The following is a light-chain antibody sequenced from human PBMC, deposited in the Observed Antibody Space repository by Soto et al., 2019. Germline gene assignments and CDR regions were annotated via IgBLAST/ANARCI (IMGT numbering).Light chain of an antibody. CDR3: QHRSTWPLT. CDR2: DAS. Sequence: EIVLTQSPATLSLSPGERATLSCRASQSLSNYLAWYQHRPGQAPRLLIYDASNRATGIPARFSGSESGTDFTLTISSLQPEDFAIYYCQHRSTWPLTFGGGTKVEIK. J-gene: IGKJ4*01. CDR1: QSLSNY. V-gene: IGKV3-11*01.